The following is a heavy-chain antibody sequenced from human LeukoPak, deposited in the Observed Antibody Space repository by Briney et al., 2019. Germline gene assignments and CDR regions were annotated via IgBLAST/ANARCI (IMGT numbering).Heavy chain of an antibody. CDR2: INTDGSST. CDR1: GFTFSSYW. CDR3: ARRGVPAATSYSFDY. Sequence: GGSLRLSCAASGFTFSSYWMHWVRQAPGKGLVWVSRINTDGSSTSYADSVKGRFTISRDNAKNTLYLQMNSLRAEDTAVYYCARRGVPAATSYSFDYWGQGTLVTVSS. V-gene: IGHV3-74*01. D-gene: IGHD2-2*01. J-gene: IGHJ4*02.